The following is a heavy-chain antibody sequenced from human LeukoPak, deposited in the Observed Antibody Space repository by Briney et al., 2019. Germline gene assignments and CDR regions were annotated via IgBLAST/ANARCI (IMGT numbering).Heavy chain of an antibody. CDR1: GYSISSGYY. Sequence: SETLSLTCTVSGYSISSGYYWSWIRQPAGKGLEWIGRIYTSESTNYNPSLKSRVTISVDTSRNQFSLKLSSVTAADTAVYYCARGRLVIGFDYWGQGTLVTVSS. CDR3: ARGRLVIGFDY. D-gene: IGHD3-16*02. CDR2: IYTSEST. J-gene: IGHJ4*02. V-gene: IGHV4-61*02.